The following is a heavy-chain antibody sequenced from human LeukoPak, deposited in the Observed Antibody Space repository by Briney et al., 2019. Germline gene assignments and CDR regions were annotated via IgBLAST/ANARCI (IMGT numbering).Heavy chain of an antibody. CDR2: INPNSGGT. CDR1: GYTFTGYY. D-gene: IGHD3-22*01. J-gene: IGHJ4*02. Sequence: ASVKVSCKASGYTFTGYYMHWVRQAPGQGLEWIGWINPNSGGTNYAQKFQGRVTMTRDTSISTAYMELSRLRSDDTAVYYCARDPLCDSSGYYSKGGDYWGQGTLVTVSS. CDR3: ARDPLCDSSGYYSKGGDY. V-gene: IGHV1-2*02.